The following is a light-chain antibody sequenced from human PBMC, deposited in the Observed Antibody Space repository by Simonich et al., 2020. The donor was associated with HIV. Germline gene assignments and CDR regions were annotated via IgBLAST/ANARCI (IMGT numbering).Light chain of an antibody. CDR1: QSVLYSSNNKNY. Sequence: DIVMTQSPDSLAVSLGERATINCKSSQSVLYSSNNKNYLAWSQQKPGQPPKLVIYWASTRESGVPDRFSGSGSGTDFTLTISSLQAEDVAIYYCQQYYSTPSFGQGTKVEIK. CDR3: QQYYSTPS. CDR2: WAS. V-gene: IGKV4-1*01. J-gene: IGKJ1*01.